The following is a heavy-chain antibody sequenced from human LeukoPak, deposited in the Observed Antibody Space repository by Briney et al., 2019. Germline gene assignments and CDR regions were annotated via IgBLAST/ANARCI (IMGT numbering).Heavy chain of an antibody. J-gene: IGHJ5*02. CDR2: ISYDGSHK. Sequence: GRSLRLSCAASGITFRSYGMHCVRQAPGKGLEWVAVISYDGSHKYYADSVKGRFSISRDNSKNTLYLQMNSLRADDTAVYYCAKGARGDTVTSIVGLNWFDPWGQGTLVTVSS. V-gene: IGHV3-30*18. CDR1: GITFRSYG. CDR3: AKGARGDTVTSIVGLNWFDP. D-gene: IGHD4-17*01.